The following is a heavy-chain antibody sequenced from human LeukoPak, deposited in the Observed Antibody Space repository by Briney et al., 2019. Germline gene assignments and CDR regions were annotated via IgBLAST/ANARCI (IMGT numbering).Heavy chain of an antibody. CDR2: ISDRGGRT. CDR3: AKRGVVIRVILVGFHKEAYYFDS. V-gene: IGHV3-23*01. D-gene: IGHD3-22*01. J-gene: IGHJ4*02. CDR1: GITLSNYG. Sequence: PGGSPRLSCAVSGITLSNYGMSWVRLAPGKGLEWVAGISDRGGRTNYADSVKGRFTISRDNSKNTLYLQMNSLRAEDTAVYFCAKRGVVIRVILVGFHKEAYYFDSWGQGALVTVSS.